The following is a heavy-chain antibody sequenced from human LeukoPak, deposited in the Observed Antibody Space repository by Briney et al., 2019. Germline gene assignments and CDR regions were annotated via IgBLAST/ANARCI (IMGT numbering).Heavy chain of an antibody. CDR3: ASPTTIDYYMDV. J-gene: IGHJ6*03. Sequence: SVKVSCKTSGYRFTGYYMHWVRQAPGQGLEWMGGIIPIFGTANYAQKFQGRVTITADKSTSTAYMELSSLRSEDTAVYYCASPTTIDYYMDVWGKGTTVTVSS. V-gene: IGHV1-69*06. D-gene: IGHD1-26*01. CDR1: GYRFTGYY. CDR2: IIPIFGTA.